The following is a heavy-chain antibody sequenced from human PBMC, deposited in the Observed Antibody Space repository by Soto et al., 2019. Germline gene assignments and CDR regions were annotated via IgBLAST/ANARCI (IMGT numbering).Heavy chain of an antibody. CDR1: GGSISSYY. V-gene: IGHV4-59*01. Sequence: SETLCLTCTVSGGSISSYYWSWIRQPPGKGLEWIGYIYYSGSTNYNPSLKSRVTISVDTSKNQFSLKLSSVTAADTAVYYCARETYAYSNYFDYWGQGTLVTVSS. J-gene: IGHJ4*02. CDR3: ARETYAYSNYFDY. CDR2: IYYSGST. D-gene: IGHD5-12*01.